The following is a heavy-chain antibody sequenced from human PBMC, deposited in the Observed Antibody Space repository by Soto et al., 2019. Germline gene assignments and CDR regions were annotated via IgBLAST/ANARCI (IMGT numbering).Heavy chain of an antibody. V-gene: IGHV3-30*18. D-gene: IGHD1-7*01. CDR2: ISYDGSNK. J-gene: IGHJ4*02. Sequence: GGSLRLSCAASGFTFSSYGMHWVRQAPGKGLEWVAVISYDGSNKYYADSVKGRFTISRDNSKNTLYLQMNSLRAEDTAVYYCAKSGLELYFDCWGQGTLVTVSS. CDR1: GFTFSSYG. CDR3: AKSGLELYFDC.